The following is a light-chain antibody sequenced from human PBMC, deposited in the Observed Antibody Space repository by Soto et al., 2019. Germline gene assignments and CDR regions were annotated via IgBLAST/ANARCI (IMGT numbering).Light chain of an antibody. Sequence: DIQMTQSPSSVSASVGDRVTITCRASQGISNWLAWYQQKPGKAPSLLIHAASSLQSGVPSRFSGRGYGTDFTLSTSSLQPGGFATHFCQQANGLPVTFGPGTKVDIK. CDR1: QGISNW. J-gene: IGKJ3*01. CDR3: QQANGLPVT. CDR2: AAS. V-gene: IGKV1-12*01.